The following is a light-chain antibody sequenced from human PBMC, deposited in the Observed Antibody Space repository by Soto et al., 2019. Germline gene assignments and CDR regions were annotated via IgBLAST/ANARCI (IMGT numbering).Light chain of an antibody. Sequence: EIVLTQSPGTLSLSPGERATLSCRASQSVSSSYLAWYQQKPGQAPRLLISGASSRATGIPDRFSGGGSGTDFTLTISGLEPEDFAVYFCQQYGSSPGTCGQGTKVEIK. CDR1: QSVSSSY. CDR2: GAS. J-gene: IGKJ1*01. V-gene: IGKV3-20*01. CDR3: QQYGSSPGT.